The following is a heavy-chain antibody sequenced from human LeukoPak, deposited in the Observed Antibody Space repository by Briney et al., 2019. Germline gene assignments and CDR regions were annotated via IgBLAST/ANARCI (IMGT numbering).Heavy chain of an antibody. CDR1: GYTFTSYY. D-gene: IGHD3-3*01. CDR2: INPSGGST. CDR3: ANSEGLNFDY. J-gene: IGHJ4*02. V-gene: IGHV1-46*01. Sequence: ASVKVSCKASGYTFTSYYMHWVRQAPGQGLEWMGIINPSGGSTSYAQKFQGRVTMTRDTSTSKVYMALSSLRSEDTAVYYCANSEGLNFDYWGQGTLVTVSS.